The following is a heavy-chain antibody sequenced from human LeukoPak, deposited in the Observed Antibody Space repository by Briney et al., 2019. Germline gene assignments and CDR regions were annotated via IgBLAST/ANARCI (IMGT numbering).Heavy chain of an antibody. J-gene: IGHJ4*02. CDR1: GGSISSYY. D-gene: IGHD5-18*01. V-gene: IGHV4-59*08. CDR2: IYYIGST. CDR3: ASARSSSGYSYGLGVYYFDY. Sequence: PSETLSLTCTLSGGSISSYYWSWIRQPPGKGLEWIGYIYYIGSTNYNPSLKSRVTIAVDTSKNQFSLKLSSVTAADTAVYYCASARSSSGYSYGLGVYYFDYWGQGTLVAVSS.